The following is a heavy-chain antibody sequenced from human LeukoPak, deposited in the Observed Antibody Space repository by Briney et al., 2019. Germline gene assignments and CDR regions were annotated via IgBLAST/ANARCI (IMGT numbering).Heavy chain of an antibody. D-gene: IGHD1-26*01. J-gene: IGHJ3*02. CDR1: GYTFTGYY. CDR2: INPNSGGT. V-gene: IGHV1-2*06. Sequence: ASVKVSCKASGYTFTGYYMHWVRQAPGQGLEWMGRINPNSGGTNYAQKFQGRVTMTRDTSINTAYMELSRLRSDDTAVYYCARDSGSLDAFDIWGQGTMVTVSS. CDR3: ARDSGSLDAFDI.